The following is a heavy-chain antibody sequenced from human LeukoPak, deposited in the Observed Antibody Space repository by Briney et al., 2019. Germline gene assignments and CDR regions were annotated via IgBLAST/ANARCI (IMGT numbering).Heavy chain of an antibody. Sequence: PGGSLRLSCAASGFTFSSYWMSWVRQAPGKGLEWVANIKQDGSEKYYVDSVKGRFTISRDNAKNSLYLQMNNLRAEDTAVYYCARVKARGIVVVVAATERAFDIWGQGTMVTVSS. CDR2: IKQDGSEK. D-gene: IGHD2-15*01. CDR3: ARVKARGIVVVVAATERAFDI. CDR1: GFTFSSYW. J-gene: IGHJ3*02. V-gene: IGHV3-7*01.